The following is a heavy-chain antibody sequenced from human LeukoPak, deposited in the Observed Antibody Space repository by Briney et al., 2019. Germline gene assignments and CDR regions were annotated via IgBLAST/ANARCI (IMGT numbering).Heavy chain of an antibody. Sequence: GESLTLSCTASGFTFSNYGMHWVRQAQPKGLEWVAVIWYDGSNKYYADPAKGRFTISRDNSKNTLYLQMHSVVTADAALSYFKKYCGKSFDYWGQGTLVTVSS. D-gene: IGHD2-15*01. CDR1: GFTFSNYG. CDR2: IWYDGSNK. J-gene: IGHJ4*02. CDR3: KKYCGKSFDY. V-gene: IGHV3-33*06.